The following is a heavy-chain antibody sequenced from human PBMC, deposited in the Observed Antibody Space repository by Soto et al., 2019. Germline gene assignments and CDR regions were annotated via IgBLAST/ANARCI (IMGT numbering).Heavy chain of an antibody. CDR1: GFSFSIYT. J-gene: IGHJ5*02. Sequence: AGGSLRLSCVASGFSFSIYTMNWVRQAPGKGLEWVSGVSGNGGNTYYADSVKGRFSISRDNSKNTLYLQLNSLRAEDTAIYYCAKDRMGASGWFDPWGQGTPVTVSS. CDR2: VSGNGGNT. V-gene: IGHV3-23*01. CDR3: AKDRMGASGWFDP. D-gene: IGHD1-26*01.